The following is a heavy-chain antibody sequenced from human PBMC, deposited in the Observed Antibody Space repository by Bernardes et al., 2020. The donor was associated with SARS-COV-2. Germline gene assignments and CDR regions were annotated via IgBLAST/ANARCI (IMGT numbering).Heavy chain of an antibody. CDR3: ASGLAARNRFYGGDSPRPLGIFY. J-gene: IGHJ4*02. D-gene: IGHD4-17*01. Sequence: SETLSLTCVVSGGSFSGYYWFWIRQPPGKGLEWIGEIDHSGSANYNPSLKSRVSISVDTSKNQFSLKLTSVTAADRAVYYCASGLAARNRFYGGDSPRPLGIFYWGQGTLVTVSS. CDR1: GGSFSGYY. V-gene: IGHV4-34*01. CDR2: IDHSGSA.